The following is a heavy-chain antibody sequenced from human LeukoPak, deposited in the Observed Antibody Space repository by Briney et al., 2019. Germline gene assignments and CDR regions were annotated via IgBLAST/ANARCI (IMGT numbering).Heavy chain of an antibody. CDR3: ARWAAAGKIPKQFDY. Sequence: PSQTLSLTCTVSGGSISSGGYYWSWIRQHPGKGLEWIGYIYYSGSTYYNPSLKSRVTISVDTSKNQFSLKLSSVTAADTAVYYCARWAAAGKIPKQFDYWGQGTLVTVSS. CDR2: IYYSGST. CDR1: GGSISSGGYY. V-gene: IGHV4-31*03. J-gene: IGHJ4*02. D-gene: IGHD6-13*01.